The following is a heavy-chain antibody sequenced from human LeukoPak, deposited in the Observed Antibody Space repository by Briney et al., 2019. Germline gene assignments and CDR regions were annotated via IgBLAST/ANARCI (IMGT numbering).Heavy chain of an antibody. CDR1: GFSLSTSAVG. J-gene: IGHJ4*02. CDR2: IYWNDDK. CDR3: AHARAYSGYDFDY. Sequence: SGPTLVKPTQTLTLTCSFPGFSLSTSAVGVGWIRQPPGKALEWLALIYWNDDKRYRPSLKSRLTITKDTSKNQVVLTMTKMDPVDTATYYCAHARAYSGYDFDYWGQGNLVTVSS. D-gene: IGHD5-12*01. V-gene: IGHV2-5*01.